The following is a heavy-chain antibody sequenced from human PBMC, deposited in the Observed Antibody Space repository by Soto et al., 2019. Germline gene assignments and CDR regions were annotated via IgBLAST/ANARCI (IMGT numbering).Heavy chain of an antibody. CDR3: ARTAGYSSGWDTYDY. CDR1: GFSLSNARMG. D-gene: IGHD6-19*01. Sequence: QVTLKESGPVLVKPTETLTLTCTVSGFSLSNARMGVSWIRQPPGKALEWLAHIFSNDEKSSSTSLKSRLTISKDTSKSQVVLTMTNMDPVDTATYYCARTAGYSSGWDTYDYWGQGTLVTVSS. J-gene: IGHJ4*02. V-gene: IGHV2-26*01. CDR2: IFSNDEK.